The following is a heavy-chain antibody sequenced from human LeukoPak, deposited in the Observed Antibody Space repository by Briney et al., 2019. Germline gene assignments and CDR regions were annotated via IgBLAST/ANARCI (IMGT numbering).Heavy chain of an antibody. CDR1: GYTFTNYG. J-gene: IGHJ4*02. D-gene: IGHD6-19*01. CDR2: ISAYNGNR. Sequence: GASVKVSCKTSGYTFTNYGLSWVRQAPGQGLEWMGWISAYNGNRNYAQKYQGRVTMTTDTSRGTAYMELRSLRSDDTAVYYCASSGKGSPRMYSSGWYYDYWGQGTLVTVSS. CDR3: ASSGKGSPRMYSSGWYYDY. V-gene: IGHV1-18*01.